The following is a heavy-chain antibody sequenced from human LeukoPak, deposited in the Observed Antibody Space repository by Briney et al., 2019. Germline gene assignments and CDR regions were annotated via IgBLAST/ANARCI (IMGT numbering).Heavy chain of an antibody. J-gene: IGHJ4*02. CDR3: VRDPSGSGFAFDS. Sequence: GGSLRLSCAASGFTFSSYAMSWVRQAPGKGLEWVAFIWFDGSNKHYADSVKGRFTISRDNSEDTLYLQMNSLRAEDTAVYYCVRDPSGSGFAFDSWGQGALVTVSS. CDR2: IWFDGSNK. D-gene: IGHD1-1*01. V-gene: IGHV3-33*08. CDR1: GFTFSSYA.